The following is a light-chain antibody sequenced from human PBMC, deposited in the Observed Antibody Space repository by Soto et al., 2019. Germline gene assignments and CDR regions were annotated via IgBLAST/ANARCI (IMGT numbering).Light chain of an antibody. CDR2: AAS. V-gene: IGKV1-39*01. J-gene: IGKJ1*01. CDR1: QSISSY. CDR3: QQSYSTPRT. Sequence: DIRMTESRSSLCASVGDRVTITCRASQSISSYLNWYQQKPGKAPTLLIYAASSLQSGVPSRFSGSGSGTDFTLTISSXQPEDFATYYCQQSYSTPRTFGQGTKVDSK.